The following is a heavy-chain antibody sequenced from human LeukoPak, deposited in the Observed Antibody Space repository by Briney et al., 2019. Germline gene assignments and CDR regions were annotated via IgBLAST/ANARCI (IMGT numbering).Heavy chain of an antibody. CDR1: GFTFSSNW. Sequence: GGSLRLSCAASGFTFSSNWMHWVRQGPGKGLXXVSRINPDGSRTDYAESVKGRFTISRDNAKNTLSLEMNSLGDEDTAVYYCSRDFNGRNDFWGQGTLVTVSS. CDR3: SRDFNGRNDF. D-gene: IGHD1-14*01. V-gene: IGHV3-74*01. CDR2: INPDGSRT. J-gene: IGHJ4*02.